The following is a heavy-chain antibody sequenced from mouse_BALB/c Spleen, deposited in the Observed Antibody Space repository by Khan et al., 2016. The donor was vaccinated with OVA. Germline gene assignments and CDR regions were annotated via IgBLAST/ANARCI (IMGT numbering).Heavy chain of an antibody. D-gene: IGHD2-1*01. V-gene: IGHV5-17*02. CDR3: VRSGGNFHWYFDV. J-gene: IGHJ1*01. CDR1: GFTFSSFG. CDR2: MSSGSSTI. Sequence: DVRLVESGGGLVQPGGSRKLSCAASGFTFSSFGMHWVRQAPKKGLEWVAYMSSGSSTIYYVDTVKGRFTISRDNPKNNLFLQMTSLRSEDTAMYYCVRSGGNFHWYFDVWGAGTSVTVSS.